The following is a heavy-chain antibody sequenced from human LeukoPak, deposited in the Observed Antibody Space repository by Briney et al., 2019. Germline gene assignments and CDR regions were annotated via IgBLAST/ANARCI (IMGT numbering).Heavy chain of an antibody. CDR3: ARENRGYCSSTSCYTARGSWFDS. Sequence: SETLSLTCAVYGGSFSGYYWSWIRQPPGKGLEWIGEINHSGSTNYNPSLKSRVTISVDTSKNQFSLKLSSVTAADTAVYYCARENRGYCSSTSCYTARGSWFDSWGQGTLVTVSS. D-gene: IGHD2-2*02. V-gene: IGHV4-34*01. CDR1: GGSFSGYY. J-gene: IGHJ5*01. CDR2: INHSGST.